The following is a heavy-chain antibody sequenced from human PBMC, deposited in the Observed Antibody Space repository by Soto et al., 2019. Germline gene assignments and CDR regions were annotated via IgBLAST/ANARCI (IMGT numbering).Heavy chain of an antibody. J-gene: IGHJ5*02. Sequence: SLRLSCAASGFTFSSYAMSWVRQAPGKGLEWVSAISGSGGSTYYADSVKGRFTISRDNSKNTLYLQMNSLRAEDTAVYYCAKDQXPYYYGSGSYPDNWFDPWGLGTLVTVSS. D-gene: IGHD3-10*01. CDR1: GFTFSSYA. CDR3: AKDQXPYYYGSGSYPDNWFDP. CDR2: ISGSGGST. V-gene: IGHV3-23*01.